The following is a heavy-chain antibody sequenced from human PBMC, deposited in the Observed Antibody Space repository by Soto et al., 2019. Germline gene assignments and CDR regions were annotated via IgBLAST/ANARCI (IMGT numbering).Heavy chain of an antibody. Sequence: SETLSLTCTVSGGSISSGGYYWSWIRQHSGKGLEWIGYIYYSGSTYYNPSLKSRVTISVDTSKNQFSLKLSSVTAADTAVYYCARAPDRVENWFDPWGQGTLVTVSS. V-gene: IGHV4-31*03. CDR2: IYYSGST. D-gene: IGHD3-3*01. CDR3: ARAPDRVENWFDP. J-gene: IGHJ5*02. CDR1: GGSISSGGYY.